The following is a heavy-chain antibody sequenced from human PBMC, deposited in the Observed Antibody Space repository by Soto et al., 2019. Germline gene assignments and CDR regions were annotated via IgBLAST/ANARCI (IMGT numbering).Heavy chain of an antibody. CDR3: ASEYCGGDCYSAARYGMDV. CDR1: GYTFTSYA. D-gene: IGHD2-21*02. V-gene: IGHV1-3*01. J-gene: IGHJ6*02. Sequence: QVQLVQSGAEVKKPGASVKVSCKASGYTFTSYAMHWVRQAPGQRLEWMGWINAGNGNTKYSQKFQGRVTITRDTPTSTACMELSSLRAEDTALYYCASEYCGGDCYSAARYGMDVWGQGTTVTVSS. CDR2: INAGNGNT.